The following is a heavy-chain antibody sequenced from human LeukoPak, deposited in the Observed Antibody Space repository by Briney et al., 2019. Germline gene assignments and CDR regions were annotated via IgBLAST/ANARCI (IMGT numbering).Heavy chain of an antibody. J-gene: IGHJ4*02. CDR1: GYALTELS. Sequence: ASVKVSCKVSGYALTELSMHWVRQAPGQGLEWMGWINPNSGGTNNEQKFQGRVTMTRDTSISTAYMELSRLRFDDTAVYYCARGDVDTAMVTPDYWGQGTLVTVSS. D-gene: IGHD5-18*01. V-gene: IGHV1-2*02. CDR3: ARGDVDTAMVTPDY. CDR2: INPNSGGT.